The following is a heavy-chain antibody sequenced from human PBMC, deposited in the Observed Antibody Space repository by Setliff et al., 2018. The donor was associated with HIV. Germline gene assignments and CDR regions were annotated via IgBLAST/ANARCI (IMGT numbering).Heavy chain of an antibody. CDR2: ISYDGSYN. D-gene: IGHD2-2*01. V-gene: IGHV3-30*14. J-gene: IGHJ4*02. CDR1: GYTFTGHY. Sequence: SCKASGYTFTGHYLHWVRQAPGKGLEWVAVISYDGSYNYYADSLKGRFTISRDTSKNTLYLQMNSLRAEDTAVYYCARRAYCSSTTCFDNWGQGTLVTVS. CDR3: ARRAYCSSTTCFDN.